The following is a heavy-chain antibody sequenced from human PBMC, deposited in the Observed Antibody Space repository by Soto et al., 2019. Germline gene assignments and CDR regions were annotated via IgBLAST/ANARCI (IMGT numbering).Heavy chain of an antibody. CDR2: ISASGDAT. V-gene: IGHV3-23*01. Sequence: VSLRLSCAASGVTFSDFGMSWVRQAPGKGLEWVSVISASGDATYYAASVKGRFTLSRDNSKNTLYLQMNSLTVADTAVYYCAKKVTIYAVDPADYWGQGTQVTVSS. J-gene: IGHJ4*02. D-gene: IGHD3-3*01. CDR3: AKKVTIYAVDPADY. CDR1: GVTFSDFG.